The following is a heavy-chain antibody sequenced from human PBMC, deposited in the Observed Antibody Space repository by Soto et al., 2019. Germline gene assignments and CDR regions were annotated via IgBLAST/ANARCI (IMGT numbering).Heavy chain of an antibody. CDR2: IYYSGST. D-gene: IGHD3-22*01. J-gene: IGHJ4*02. CDR3: ARHYDRSGYYSNFFVY. Sequence: SETLSLTCTVSGGSISSYYWSWIRQPPGEGLEWIGYIYYSGSTNYNPSLKSRVTISVDTSKNQFSLKLSSVTAADTAVYYFARHYDRSGYYSNFFVYWGQGTLVTVS. CDR1: GGSISSYY. V-gene: IGHV4-59*08.